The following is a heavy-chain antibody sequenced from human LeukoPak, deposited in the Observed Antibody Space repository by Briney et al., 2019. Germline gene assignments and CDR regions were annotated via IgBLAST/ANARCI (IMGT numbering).Heavy chain of an antibody. V-gene: IGHV3-13*01. Sequence: GGPLGLSGEPSGLTSRASKMTGSAKATGKGWNWVSAIGTAGDTYCPGSVKGRFTISRENAKNSLYLQMNSLRAGDTAVYYCARGAYCGGDCYPPYHFDYWGQGTLVTVSS. CDR2: IGTAGDT. D-gene: IGHD2-21*02. J-gene: IGHJ4*02. CDR1: GLTSRASK. CDR3: ARGAYCGGDCYPPYHFDY.